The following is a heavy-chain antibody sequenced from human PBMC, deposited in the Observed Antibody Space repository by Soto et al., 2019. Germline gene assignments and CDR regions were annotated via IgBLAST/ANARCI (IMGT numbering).Heavy chain of an antibody. CDR2: IYYSGST. CDR1: GGSISSSSYY. D-gene: IGHD5-12*01. Sequence: SETLSLTCTVSGGSISSSSYYWGWIRQPPGKGLEWIGSIYYSGSTYYNPSLKSRVTISVDTSKNQFSLKLSSVTAADTAVYYCARHEYFSGGYDFDYWGQGTLVTVSS. CDR3: ARHEYFSGGYDFDY. J-gene: IGHJ4*02. V-gene: IGHV4-39*01.